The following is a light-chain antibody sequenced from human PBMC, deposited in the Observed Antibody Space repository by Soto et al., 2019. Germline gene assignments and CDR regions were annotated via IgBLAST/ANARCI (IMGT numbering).Light chain of an antibody. V-gene: IGLV1-51*01. CDR2: DNN. Sequence: QSFLTQPPSVSAAPGRKVTISCSGSSSNIGNNYVSWYQQLPGTAPKLLIYDNNKRPSGIPDRFSGSKSGTSATLGITGLPTGDEADYYCGTWDSSLSALWVFGGGTKVTVL. J-gene: IGLJ3*02. CDR1: SSNIGNNY. CDR3: GTWDSSLSALWV.